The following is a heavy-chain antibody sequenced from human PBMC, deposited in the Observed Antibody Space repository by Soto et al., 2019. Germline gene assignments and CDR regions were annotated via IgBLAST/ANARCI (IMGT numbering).Heavy chain of an antibody. CDR2: IIPIFGTP. CDR1: GGTFSSYA. D-gene: IGHD2-8*01. Sequence: GASVKVSCKASGGTFSSYAFSWVRQAPGQGLEWMGGIIPIFGTPNYAQKFQGRVTITADESTSTAYMELSSLRSEDTAVYYCARELYCNDGVCSDYYPMDVWGQGTTVTVSS. V-gene: IGHV1-69*13. J-gene: IGHJ6*02. CDR3: ARELYCNDGVCSDYYPMDV.